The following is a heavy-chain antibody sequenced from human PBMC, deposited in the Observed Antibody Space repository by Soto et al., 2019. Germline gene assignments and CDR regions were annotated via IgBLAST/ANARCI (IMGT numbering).Heavy chain of an antibody. Sequence: QVQLVQSGAEVKKPGASVKVSCKASGYTFTSYGISWVRQALGQGLEWMGWISAYNGNTNYAQKLQGRVTMTTDTSTSTAYMELRSLRSDDTAVYYCARLGTRRGYCSSTSCLHWFDPWGQGTLVTVSS. V-gene: IGHV1-18*01. J-gene: IGHJ5*02. D-gene: IGHD2-2*01. CDR1: GYTFTSYG. CDR2: ISAYNGNT. CDR3: ARLGTRRGYCSSTSCLHWFDP.